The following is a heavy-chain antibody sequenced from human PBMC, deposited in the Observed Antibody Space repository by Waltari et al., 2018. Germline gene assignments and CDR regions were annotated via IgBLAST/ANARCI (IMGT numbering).Heavy chain of an antibody. CDR3: ASNFFDY. CDR2: TYFRYEWYS. V-gene: IGHV6-1*01. J-gene: IGHJ4*02. CDR1: GDRVSSNSAG. Sequence: QVQLQQSGPGLLKPSQTLSLTCAISGDRVSSNSAGWNWIRQSPSRGLEWLGRTYFRYEWYSDYAESVKGRITISPDKSKNQFSLHLKSVTPEDTAVYYCASNFFDYWGQGTLVTVSS.